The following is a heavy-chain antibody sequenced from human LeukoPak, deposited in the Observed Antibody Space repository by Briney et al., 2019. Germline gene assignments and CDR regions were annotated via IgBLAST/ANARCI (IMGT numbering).Heavy chain of an antibody. CDR2: IYYSGST. D-gene: IGHD6-19*01. J-gene: IGHJ4*02. CDR1: GGSISSYY. Sequence: PSETLSLTCTVSGGSISSYYWSWIRRPPGKGLEWIGYIYYSGSTNYNPSLKSRVTISVDTSKNQFSLKLSSVTAADTAVYYCARHAIAVAGTTEGGLDYWGPGTLVTVSS. CDR3: ARHAIAVAGTTEGGLDY. V-gene: IGHV4-59*08.